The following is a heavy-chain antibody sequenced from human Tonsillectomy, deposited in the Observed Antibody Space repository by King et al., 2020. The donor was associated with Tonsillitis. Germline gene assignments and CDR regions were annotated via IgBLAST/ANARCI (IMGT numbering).Heavy chain of an antibody. CDR1: GFIFSDHY. Sequence: VQLVESGGGLVQPGGSLRLSCAASGFIFSDHYMDWVRQAPGKGLEWVGRTRNKANSYTTEYAASVKGRFTISRDDSKNSLYLQMNSLKTEDTAVYYCAIFYLGSESRYSYAFDIWGQGTMVTVSS. D-gene: IGHD3-10*01. J-gene: IGHJ3*02. CDR3: AIFYLGSESRYSYAFDI. V-gene: IGHV3-72*01. CDR2: TRNKANSYTT.